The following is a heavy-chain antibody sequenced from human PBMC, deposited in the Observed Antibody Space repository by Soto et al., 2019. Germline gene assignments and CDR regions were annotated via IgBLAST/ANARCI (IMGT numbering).Heavy chain of an antibody. Sequence: GGSLRLSCAASGFTFSSYGMHWVRQAPGKGLEWVAVISYDGSNKYYADSVKGRFTISRDNSKNTLYLQMNSLRAEDTAVYYCAKLTRGNYYYDSSGYSRNAFDIWGQGTMVTVSS. V-gene: IGHV3-30*18. CDR3: AKLTRGNYYYDSSGYSRNAFDI. D-gene: IGHD3-22*01. J-gene: IGHJ3*02. CDR2: ISYDGSNK. CDR1: GFTFSSYG.